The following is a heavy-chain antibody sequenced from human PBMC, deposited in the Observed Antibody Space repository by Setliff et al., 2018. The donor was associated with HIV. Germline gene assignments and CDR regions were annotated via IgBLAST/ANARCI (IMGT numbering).Heavy chain of an antibody. Sequence: SETLSLTCTVSGGSISSGGFYWSWIRQHPGKGLEWIGYISYTGSPHYNPSLKSRVTMSLDTSKNQFSLTLSSVTAVDTAVYYCARFCRGGSCPDYWGQGTLVTVSS. CDR3: ARFCRGGSCPDY. CDR2: ISYTGSP. CDR1: GGSISSGGFY. J-gene: IGHJ4*02. V-gene: IGHV4-61*08. D-gene: IGHD2-15*01.